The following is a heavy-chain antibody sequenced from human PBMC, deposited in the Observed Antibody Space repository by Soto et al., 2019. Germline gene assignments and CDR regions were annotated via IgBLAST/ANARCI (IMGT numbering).Heavy chain of an antibody. D-gene: IGHD5-18*01. Sequence: GGSLRLSCAASGFTFSSYGMHWVRQAQGKGLEWVAVISYDGSNKYYADSVKGRFTISRDNSKNTLYLQMNSLGAEDTAVYYCAKDLSGYSYASDYWGQGTLVTVSS. CDR3: AKDLSGYSYASDY. CDR1: GFTFSSYG. V-gene: IGHV3-30*18. J-gene: IGHJ4*02. CDR2: ISYDGSNK.